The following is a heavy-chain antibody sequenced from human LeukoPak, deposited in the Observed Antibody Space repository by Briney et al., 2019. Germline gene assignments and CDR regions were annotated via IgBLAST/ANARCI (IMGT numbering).Heavy chain of an antibody. CDR1: GYTFTSYD. D-gene: IGHD3-22*01. V-gene: IGHV1-8*01. J-gene: IGHJ4*02. Sequence: GASVKVSCKASGYTFTSYDISWVRQATGQGLEWMGWMNPNSGNTGYAQKFQGRVTMTRNTSISTAYMELSRLRSDDTAVYYCAREGPGYYDSSGYYHFDYWGQGTLVTVSS. CDR3: AREGPGYYDSSGYYHFDY. CDR2: MNPNSGNT.